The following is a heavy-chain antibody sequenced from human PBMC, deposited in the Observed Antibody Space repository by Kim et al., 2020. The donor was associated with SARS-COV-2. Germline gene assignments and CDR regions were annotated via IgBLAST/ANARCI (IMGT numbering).Heavy chain of an antibody. V-gene: IGHV4-39*07. CDR3: ARTFSEYSYGLFLF. CDR1: GGSISSRSYY. D-gene: IGHD5-18*01. Sequence: SETLSLTCTVSGGSISSRSYYWGWIRQPPGKGLEWIGSMHYSGNTYYNPSLKSRVTISVDTSKNQFSLKLTSVTAADTAVYFCARTFSEYSYGLFLFWGQGTLVTVSS. CDR2: MHYSGNT. J-gene: IGHJ4*02.